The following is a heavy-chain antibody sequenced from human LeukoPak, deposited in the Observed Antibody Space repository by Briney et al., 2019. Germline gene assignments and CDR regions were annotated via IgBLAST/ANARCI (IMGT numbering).Heavy chain of an antibody. CDR2: ISSSGSTI. Sequence: GGSLRLSCVASGFTFSSYNMNWVRQAPGKGLEWVSYISSSGSTIYYADSVKGRFTISRDNAKKSLYLQMNSLRAEDTAVYYCARAYSGTYGLGYYYMDVWGKGTTVTVSS. V-gene: IGHV3-48*04. CDR1: GFTFSSYN. CDR3: ARAYSGTYGLGYYYMDV. D-gene: IGHD1-26*01. J-gene: IGHJ6*03.